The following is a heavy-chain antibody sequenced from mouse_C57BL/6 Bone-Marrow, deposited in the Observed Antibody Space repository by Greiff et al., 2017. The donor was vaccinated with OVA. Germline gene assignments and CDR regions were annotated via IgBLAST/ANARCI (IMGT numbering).Heavy chain of an antibody. CDR2: IDPSDSYT. V-gene: IGHV1-50*01. J-gene: IGHJ2*01. CDR1: GYTFTSYW. CDR3: ARGGNYFDY. Sequence: VQLQQPGAELVKPGASVKLSCKASGYTFTSYWMQWVKQRPGQGLKWIGEIDPSDSYTNYNQKIKGKATLTVDTSSSTAYMQLSSLTSEDSAVYYCARGGNYFDYWGQGTTLTVSS. D-gene: IGHD1-1*02.